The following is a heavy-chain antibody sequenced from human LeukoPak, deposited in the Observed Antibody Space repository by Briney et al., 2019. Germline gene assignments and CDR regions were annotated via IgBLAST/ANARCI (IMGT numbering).Heavy chain of an antibody. J-gene: IGHJ3*02. D-gene: IGHD6-19*01. V-gene: IGHV3-7*01. Sequence: GGSLRLSCAASGFTFDDYGMSWVRQAPGKGLEWVANIKQDGSEKYYVDSLKGRFTISRDNAKNSLYLQMNSLRAEDTAVYYCATSQTTSGRYGNAFDIWGQGTMVTVSS. CDR2: IKQDGSEK. CDR3: ATSQTTSGRYGNAFDI. CDR1: GFTFDDYG.